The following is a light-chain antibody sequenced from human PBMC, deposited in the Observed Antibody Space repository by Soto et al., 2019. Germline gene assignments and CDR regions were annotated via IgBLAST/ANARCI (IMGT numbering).Light chain of an antibody. CDR2: AAS. CDR1: QGISNF. J-gene: IGKJ5*01. Sequence: DIQMTQSPSSLSASVGDRVIITCRASQGISNFLAWYQQKPGKVPKLLIYAASTLQSGVPSRFSGSGSGTDFTLTITILQPEDVATYYCQKYSSVITFGQGTRLEI. V-gene: IGKV1-27*01. CDR3: QKYSSVIT.